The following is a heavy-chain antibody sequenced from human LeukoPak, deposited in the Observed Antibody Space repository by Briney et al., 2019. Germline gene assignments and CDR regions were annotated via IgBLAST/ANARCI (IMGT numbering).Heavy chain of an antibody. CDR2: ISSGGNTI. Sequence: GGSLRLSCAASGFTFSSYEMNWVRQAPGKGLEWVSYISSGGNTIYYADSVKGRSTISRDNAKNSPYLQMNSLRAEDTAVYYCAREGTAMVSFDYWGQGTLVTVSS. V-gene: IGHV3-48*03. J-gene: IGHJ4*02. CDR1: GFTFSSYE. CDR3: AREGTAMVSFDY. D-gene: IGHD5-18*01.